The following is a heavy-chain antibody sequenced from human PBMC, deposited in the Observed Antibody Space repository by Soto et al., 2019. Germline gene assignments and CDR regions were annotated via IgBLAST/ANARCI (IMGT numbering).Heavy chain of an antibody. CDR3: ARDQRLLGFYDYVWGSYRPRGGDAFDI. CDR1: GGSISSYY. J-gene: IGHJ3*02. CDR2: IYYSGST. Sequence: SETLSLTCTVSGGSISSYYWSWIRQPPGKGLEWIGYIYYSGSTNYNPSPKSRVTISVDTSKNQFSLNLISVTAADTAVYYCARDQRLLGFYDYVWGSYRPRGGDAFDIWGQGTMVTVSS. D-gene: IGHD3-16*02. V-gene: IGHV4-59*01.